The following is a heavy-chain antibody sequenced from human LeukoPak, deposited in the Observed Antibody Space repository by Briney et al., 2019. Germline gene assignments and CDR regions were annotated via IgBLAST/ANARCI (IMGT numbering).Heavy chain of an antibody. CDR1: GGSISSSNW. V-gene: IGHV4-4*02. CDR2: IYHSGNI. CDR3: ARDLAYYFNY. J-gene: IGHJ4*02. Sequence: SETLSLTCAVSGGSISSSNWWSWVRQPPGKGLEWIGEIYHSGNINYNPSLKSRVTISVDKSKNQFSLKLSSMTAADTAVYYCARDLAYYFNYWGQGALVTVSS.